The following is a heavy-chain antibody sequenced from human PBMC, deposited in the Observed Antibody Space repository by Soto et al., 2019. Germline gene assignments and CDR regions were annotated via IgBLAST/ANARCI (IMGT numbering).Heavy chain of an antibody. CDR3: AKDSLITIFGVAPLGSMDV. J-gene: IGHJ6*03. Sequence: EVQLLESGGGLVQPGGSLRLSCAASGFTLSSYAMSWVRQAPGKGLEWVSAISGSGGSTYYADSVKGRFTISRDNSKNTLYLQMNSLRAEDTAVYYCAKDSLITIFGVAPLGSMDVWGKGTTVTVSS. CDR1: GFTLSSYA. V-gene: IGHV3-23*01. D-gene: IGHD3-3*01. CDR2: ISGSGGST.